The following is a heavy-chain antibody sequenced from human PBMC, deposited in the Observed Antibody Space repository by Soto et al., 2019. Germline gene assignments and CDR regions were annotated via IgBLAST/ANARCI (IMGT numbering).Heavy chain of an antibody. V-gene: IGHV2-5*02. J-gene: IGHJ4*02. Sequence: QITLKESGPTLVKPTQTLTLTCTFSGFSLSTRGVGVGWIRQPPGKALEWLGLIYWDDDKRYSPSLKSRLTITKDTSKDQVVPTMTNMDPVDTATYYCARDSSGFYGFDYWGQGTLVTVSS. CDR2: IYWDDDK. D-gene: IGHD3-22*01. CDR3: ARDSSGFYGFDY. CDR1: GFSLSTRGVG.